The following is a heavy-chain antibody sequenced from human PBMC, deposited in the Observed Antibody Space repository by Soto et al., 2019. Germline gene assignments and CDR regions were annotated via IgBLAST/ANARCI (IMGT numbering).Heavy chain of an antibody. CDR2: TYYRSKWYS. CDR1: GDRVSGILAS. Sequence: WQTLSVTSVIPGDRVSGILASSGWIRQSPTRGLEWLGRTYYRSKWYSYYAQSVKSRITINPDTSKNQFTLHLSSVTTEDSAVYFCSNVKATAEIYSRGQ. D-gene: IGHD2-8*01. J-gene: IGHJ3*01. V-gene: IGHV6-1*01. CDR3: SNVKATAEIYS.